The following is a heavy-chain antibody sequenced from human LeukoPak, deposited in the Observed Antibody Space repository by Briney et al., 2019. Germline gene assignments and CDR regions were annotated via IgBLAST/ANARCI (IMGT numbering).Heavy chain of an antibody. CDR3: AREPTASGSVDY. CDR2: IYYSGST. J-gene: IGHJ4*02. Sequence: SETLSLTCTVSGGSISSYYWSWIRQPPGKGLEWIGYIYYSGSTNYNPSLKSRVTISVDTSKNQFSLKLSSVTAADTAVYYCAREPTASGSVDYWGQGTLVTVSS. CDR1: GGSISSYY. V-gene: IGHV4-59*12. D-gene: IGHD3-10*01.